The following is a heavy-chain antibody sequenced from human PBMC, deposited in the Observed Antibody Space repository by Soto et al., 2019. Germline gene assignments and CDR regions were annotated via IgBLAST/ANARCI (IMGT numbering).Heavy chain of an antibody. J-gene: IGHJ6*02. D-gene: IGHD6-6*01. V-gene: IGHV1-69*06. CDR2: IIPIFGTA. CDR3: ARSGGSSSPYYYYYNGMDV. CDR1: GGTFSSYA. Sequence: QVQLVQSGAEVKKPGSSVKVSCKASGGTFSSYAISWVRQAPGQGLEWMGGIIPIFGTANYAQKFQGRVTITADKSTSTAYMELSILRSEDTAVYYCARSGGSSSPYYYYYNGMDVWGQGTTVTVSS.